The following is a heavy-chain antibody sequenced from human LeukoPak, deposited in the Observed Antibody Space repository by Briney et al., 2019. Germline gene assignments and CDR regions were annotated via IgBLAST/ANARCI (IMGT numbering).Heavy chain of an antibody. CDR2: ISAYNGNT. J-gene: IGHJ4*02. V-gene: IGHV1-18*01. CDR3: AREAGVTTTYYYDKDKRGYFDY. Sequence: GASVKVSCKASGYTFTGYGISWVRQAPGQGLEWMGWISAYNGNTNYAQKLQGRVTMTTDTSTSTAYMELRSLRSDDTAVYYCAREAGVTTTYYYDKDKRGYFDYWGRGTLVTVSS. D-gene: IGHD3-22*01. CDR1: GYTFTGYG.